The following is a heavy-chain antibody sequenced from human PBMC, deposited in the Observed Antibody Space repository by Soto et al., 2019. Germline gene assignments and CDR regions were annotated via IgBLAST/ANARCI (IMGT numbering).Heavy chain of an antibody. CDR1: GGSISTTSYY. D-gene: IGHD3-10*01. J-gene: IGHJ4*02. V-gene: IGHV4-39*01. Sequence: QLQLQESGPGLVKPSETLSLTCTVSGGSISTTSYYWGWIRQPPGKGLEWIGSIYYSGSTYYNPSLKSRVTISVDTSKNQFSLKLSSVTAADTAVYYCARQIRYGSGSYYNFDYWGQGTLVTVSS. CDR3: ARQIRYGSGSYYNFDY. CDR2: IYYSGST.